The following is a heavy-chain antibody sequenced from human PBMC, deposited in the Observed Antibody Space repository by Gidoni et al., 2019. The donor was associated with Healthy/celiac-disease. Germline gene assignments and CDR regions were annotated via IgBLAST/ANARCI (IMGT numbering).Heavy chain of an antibody. CDR2: ISSSGSTI. CDR3: ARDLYYYDSSGSPAGY. J-gene: IGHJ4*02. CDR1: GFTFSDYY. V-gene: IGHV3-11*01. D-gene: IGHD3-22*01. Sequence: QVQRGESGGGLVKPGGSLRLSCAASGFTFSDYYMSWIRQAPGKGLGCVSYISSSGSTIYYADSVTGRFTISRDHAKNSLYLQMNSLRADDTAVYYCARDLYYYDSSGSPAGYWGQGTLVTVSS.